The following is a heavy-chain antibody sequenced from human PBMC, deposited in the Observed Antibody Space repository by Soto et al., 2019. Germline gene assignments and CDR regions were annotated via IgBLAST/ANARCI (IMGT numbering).Heavy chain of an antibody. J-gene: IGHJ6*02. Sequence: QVQLVQSGAEVKKPGSSVKVSCKASGGTFSSYTISWVRQAPGQGLEWMGRIIPILGIANYAQKFQGRVTIXXDXSXXTAYMELSSLSSEDTAVYYCARVPASSYYYYGMDVWGQGTTVTVSS. CDR1: GGTFSSYT. CDR2: IIPILGIA. CDR3: ARVPASSYYYYGMDV. V-gene: IGHV1-69*02.